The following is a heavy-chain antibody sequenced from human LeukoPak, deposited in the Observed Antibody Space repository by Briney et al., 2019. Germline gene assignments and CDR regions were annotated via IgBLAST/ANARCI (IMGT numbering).Heavy chain of an antibody. CDR1: GGPISSHY. CDR2: IYYSGST. J-gene: IGHJ4*02. D-gene: IGHD7-27*01. V-gene: IGHV4-59*11. Sequence: PSETLSLTCTVSGGPISSHYWSWLRQPPGKGLEWIGYIYYSGSTNYNPSLKSRVTISVDTSKNQFSLKLSSVTAADTAVYYCARDNWGVFDYWGQGTLVTVSS. CDR3: ARDNWGVFDY.